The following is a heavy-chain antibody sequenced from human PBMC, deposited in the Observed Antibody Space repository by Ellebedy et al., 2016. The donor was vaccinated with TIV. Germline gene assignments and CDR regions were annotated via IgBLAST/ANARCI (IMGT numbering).Heavy chain of an antibody. CDR3: ARRGYGSGTYKWFDP. D-gene: IGHD3-10*01. CDR1: GGPFSGFY. CDR2: INHSGST. Sequence: SETLSLTXAVYGGPFSGFYWSWIRQPPGKGLEWIGEINHSGSTNYNPSLKSRVTISVDTSKNQFSLKLSSVTAADTAVYYCARRGYGSGTYKWFDPWGQGTLVTVSS. V-gene: IGHV4-34*01. J-gene: IGHJ5*02.